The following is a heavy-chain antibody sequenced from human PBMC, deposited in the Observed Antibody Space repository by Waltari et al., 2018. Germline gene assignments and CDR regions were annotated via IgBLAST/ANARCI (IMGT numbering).Heavy chain of an antibody. CDR3: ANPPSDHYYGFFGF. Sequence: EVQLVESGGDLVQPGGSLRLSCAASGFTFSAYAMSWVRQSPGKGPEWIAAVSTDSRTIYYADAVLGRFTSSRDNSKNTLYLEMYSLRVEDTAMYFCANPPSDHYYGFFGFWGQGTLVTVSS. V-gene: IGHV3-23*04. CDR2: VSTDSRTI. D-gene: IGHD3-22*01. CDR1: GFTFSAYA. J-gene: IGHJ4*02.